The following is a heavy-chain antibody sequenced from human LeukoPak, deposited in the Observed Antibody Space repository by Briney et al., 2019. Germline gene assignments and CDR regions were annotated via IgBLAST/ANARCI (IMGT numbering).Heavy chain of an antibody. CDR2: IYYSGST. V-gene: IGHV4-59*01. Sequence: PSETLSLTCTVSGGSISSYYWSWIRQPPGKGLEWIGYIYYSGSTNYNPSLKSRVTISVDTSKNQFSLKLSSVTAADTAGYYCARVGFGRSGWNQYFHYWGQGTLVTVSS. CDR1: GGSISSYY. D-gene: IGHD6-19*01. CDR3: ARVGFGRSGWNQYFHY. J-gene: IGHJ4*02.